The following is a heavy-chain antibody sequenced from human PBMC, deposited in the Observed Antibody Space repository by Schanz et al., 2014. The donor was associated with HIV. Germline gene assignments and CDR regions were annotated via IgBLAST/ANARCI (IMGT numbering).Heavy chain of an antibody. CDR2: IKSNPEGGTI. CDR1: GFTFSNVW. V-gene: IGHV3-15*01. CDR3: TTDPLRDYGVDV. Sequence: EVQLVESGGGLAQPGGSLRLSCAASGFTFSNVWMSWVRQAPGKGLEWVGRIKSNPEGGTIDYAAPVKGRFTISRDDSKNTLYLQMNSLKTEDTAVYYCTTDPLRDYGVDVWGQGTTVTVSS. J-gene: IGHJ6*02.